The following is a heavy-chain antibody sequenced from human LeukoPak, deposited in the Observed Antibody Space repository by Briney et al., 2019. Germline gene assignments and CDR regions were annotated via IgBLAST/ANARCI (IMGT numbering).Heavy chain of an antibody. CDR1: GFTFSSIW. D-gene: IGHD2-8*01. CDR3: APGDCNNGNCLD. CDR2: IKHDGSET. Sequence: AGGSLRLSCATSGFTFSSIWMSWVRQAPGKGLEWVANIKHDGSETNYVDSVKGRFTISRDNAKNSLYLQMNSLRVEDTAVYYCAPGDCNNGNCLDWGQGTLVTVSS. V-gene: IGHV3-7*02. J-gene: IGHJ4*02.